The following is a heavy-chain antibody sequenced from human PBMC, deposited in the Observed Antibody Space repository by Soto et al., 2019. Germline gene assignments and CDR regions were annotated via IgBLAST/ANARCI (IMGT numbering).Heavy chain of an antibody. V-gene: IGHV1-69*19. J-gene: IGHJ4*02. CDR2: ISPMFGAA. D-gene: IGHD3-10*01. Sequence: QVQLVQSGAEMKKPGSSVKVSCQSSGGTFNTYAMNWVRQAPGQGPEWMGDISPMFGAANYALKFQGRVTITADESTGTSYMQLGSLTSEDTALYFCAREVQVHTPAFVYWGQGTLVTVSS. CDR3: AREVQVHTPAFVY. CDR1: GGTFNTYA.